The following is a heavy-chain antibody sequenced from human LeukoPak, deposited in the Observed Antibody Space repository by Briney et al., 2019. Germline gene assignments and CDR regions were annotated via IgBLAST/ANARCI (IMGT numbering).Heavy chain of an antibody. CDR1: GFTFSSYW. D-gene: IGHD3-3*01. CDR3: ARGFTIFGVVNDGFDI. J-gene: IGHJ3*02. CDR2: IDIDGSST. Sequence: GGSLRLSCAASGFTFSSYWMNWVRQAPGKGVVWVSRIDIDGSSTTYADSVKGRFTISRDNAKNTVYLQMNSLRAEDTAVYYCARGFTIFGVVNDGFDIWGQGTKVTVSS. V-gene: IGHV3-74*01.